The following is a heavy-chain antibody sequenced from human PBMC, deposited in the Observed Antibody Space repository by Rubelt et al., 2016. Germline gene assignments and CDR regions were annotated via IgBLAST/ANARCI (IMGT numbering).Heavy chain of an antibody. D-gene: IGHD3-3*01. CDR2: INPSGGST. Sequence: QVQLVQSGAAVKKPGASVKVSCKASGYTFTSYYMHWVRQAPGQGLEWMGIINPSGGSTSYAQKFQGRGTMTRDTATSTVYRELSSLRSEDTAVYYCARSPRYDFEDNWFDPWGQGTLVTVSS. CDR3: ARSPRYDFEDNWFDP. V-gene: IGHV1-46*01. CDR1: GYTFTSYY. J-gene: IGHJ5*02.